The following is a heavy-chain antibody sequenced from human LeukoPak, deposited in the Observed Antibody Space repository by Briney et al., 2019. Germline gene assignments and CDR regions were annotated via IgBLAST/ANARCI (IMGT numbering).Heavy chain of an antibody. V-gene: IGHV3-9*01. D-gene: IGHD2-2*01. CDR3: AKLLRSNTVYDS. CDR2: ISWNSGSI. Sequence: PGGSLRLSCAASGFTFDDYAMHWVRQAPGKGLEWVSGISWNSGSIGYADSVRGRFTISRDNAKNFLFLQMNFLRVEDTAFYYCAKLLRSNTVYDSWGRGALVTVSS. CDR1: GFTFDDYA. J-gene: IGHJ5*01.